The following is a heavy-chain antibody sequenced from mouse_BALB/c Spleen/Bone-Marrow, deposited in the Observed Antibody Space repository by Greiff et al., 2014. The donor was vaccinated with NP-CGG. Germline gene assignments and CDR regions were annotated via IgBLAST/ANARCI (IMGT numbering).Heavy chain of an antibody. Sequence: VQLQQSGPELVKPGASAKISCKTSGYTFTEYTMHWVKQSHGKSLEWIGTINPNNGGTSYNQKFKGKATLTVDKSSSTAYMELRSLTSEGSAVYYCARRIPYGYAMDYWGQGTSVTVSS. D-gene: IGHD2-2*01. CDR3: ARRIPYGYAMDY. CDR2: INPNNGGT. V-gene: IGHV1-22*01. CDR1: GYTFTEYT. J-gene: IGHJ4*01.